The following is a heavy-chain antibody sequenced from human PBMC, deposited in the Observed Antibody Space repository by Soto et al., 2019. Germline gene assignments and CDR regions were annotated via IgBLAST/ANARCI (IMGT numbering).Heavy chain of an antibody. CDR2: MNPNSGNT. CDR1: GYTFTSYD. J-gene: IGHJ6*02. V-gene: IGHV1-8*01. Sequence: ASVKVSCKASGYTFTSYDINWVRQATGQGLEWMGWMNPNSGNTGYAQKFQGRVTMTRNTSISTAYMELSSLRSEDTAVYYCARGRRGFDWLFHYYGMAVWGQGTTVTVSS. CDR3: ARGRRGFDWLFHYYGMAV. D-gene: IGHD3-9*01.